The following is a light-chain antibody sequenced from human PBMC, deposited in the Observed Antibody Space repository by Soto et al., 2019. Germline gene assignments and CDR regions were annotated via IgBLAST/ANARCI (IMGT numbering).Light chain of an antibody. J-gene: IGKJ1*01. CDR1: QTVDSNF. Sequence: DIVLTQSPVTLSLSPGERATLSCRASQTVDSNFLAWYQQKPGQAPRLLIYAASTRATGIPDRFSGSGSGTDFTLTIGRLDPEDFAVYYCLKYGSSPGWTFGPGTKVDIK. V-gene: IGKV3-20*01. CDR3: LKYGSSPGWT. CDR2: AAS.